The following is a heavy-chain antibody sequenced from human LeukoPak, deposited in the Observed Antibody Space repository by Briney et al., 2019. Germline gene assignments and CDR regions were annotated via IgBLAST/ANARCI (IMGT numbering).Heavy chain of an antibody. CDR2: IRGKVYGGTT. CDR3: TRGNWNPGY. J-gene: IGHJ4*02. V-gene: IGHV3-49*03. Sequence: GGSLRRSCSASGFTFGDYPMSWFRQAPGKGLEWVGFIRGKVYGGTTEYAASVKGRFTISGDDSKSIAYLQMNSLKTEDTAVYYCTRGNWNPGYWGQGTLVTVSS. CDR1: GFTFGDYP. D-gene: IGHD1-20*01.